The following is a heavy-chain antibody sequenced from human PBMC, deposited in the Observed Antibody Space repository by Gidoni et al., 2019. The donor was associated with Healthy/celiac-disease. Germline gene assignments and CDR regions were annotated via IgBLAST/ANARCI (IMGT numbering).Heavy chain of an antibody. J-gene: IGHJ4*02. Sequence: EVQLVQSGAEVKKPGESLKISCKGSGYSFTSYWTGWVRQMPGKGLEWMGIIYPGDSDTRYSPSFQGQVTISADKSISTAYLQWSSLKASDTAMYYCARLPDIVVVPAAIYFDYWGQGTLVTVSS. CDR1: GYSFTSYW. CDR3: ARLPDIVVVPAAIYFDY. CDR2: IYPGDSDT. D-gene: IGHD2-2*01. V-gene: IGHV5-51*01.